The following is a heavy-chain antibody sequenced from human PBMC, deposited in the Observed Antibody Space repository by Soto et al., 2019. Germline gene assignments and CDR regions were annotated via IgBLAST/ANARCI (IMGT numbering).Heavy chain of an antibody. Sequence: ASVKVSCKASGYTFTSYAMHWVRQAPGQRLEWMGWINAGNGNTKYSQKFQGRVTITRDTSGSTAYMELSSLRSEDTAVYYCASPSGSYDDYYFDYWGQGTLVTVSS. CDR3: ASPSGSYDDYYFDY. CDR2: INAGNGNT. CDR1: GYTFTSYA. D-gene: IGHD1-26*01. J-gene: IGHJ4*02. V-gene: IGHV1-3*01.